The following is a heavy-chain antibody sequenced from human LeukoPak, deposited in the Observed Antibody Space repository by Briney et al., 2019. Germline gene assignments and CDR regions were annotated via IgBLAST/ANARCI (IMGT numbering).Heavy chain of an antibody. Sequence: GGSLRLSCAASGLTVSRNYMSWVRQAPGKGLESVSVIYSGGSTYYAESVRGRFTISRDNSKNTLYLQMNSLRAEDTAVYYCARDKRYCSGGSCYPDYWGQGTLVTVSS. D-gene: IGHD2-15*01. J-gene: IGHJ4*02. CDR3: ARDKRYCSGGSCYPDY. CDR1: GLTVSRNY. CDR2: IYSGGST. V-gene: IGHV3-53*01.